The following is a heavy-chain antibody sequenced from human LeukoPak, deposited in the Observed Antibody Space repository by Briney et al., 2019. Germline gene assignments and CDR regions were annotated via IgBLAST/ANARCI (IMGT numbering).Heavy chain of an antibody. Sequence: GGSLRLSCAASGFTFSIYAMTWVRQAPGKGLEWVSYFGSGGTTLYADSVKGRFSVSRDNSKNALYLQLNSLRAEDTAVYYCAKMRGHPGEAYFFDYWGQGTLVTVSS. CDR3: AKMRGHPGEAYFFDY. D-gene: IGHD3-10*01. J-gene: IGHJ4*02. CDR1: GFTFSIYA. CDR2: FGSGGTT. V-gene: IGHV3-23*01.